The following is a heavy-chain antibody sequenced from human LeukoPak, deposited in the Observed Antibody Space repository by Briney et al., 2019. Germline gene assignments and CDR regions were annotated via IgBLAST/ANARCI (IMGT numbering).Heavy chain of an antibody. V-gene: IGHV3-21*06. CDR2: ISSSSSHI. CDR1: GLTLSSHS. J-gene: IGHJ2*01. Sequence: PGGSLRLPCAASGLTLSSHSMNWVRQAPGKGLEWVSSISSSSSHIYYADSVKGRFTISRDNAKDSLYLQMNSLRAEDTAVYYCTKSLYWYFDLWGRGTLVTVSS. CDR3: TKSLYWYFDL.